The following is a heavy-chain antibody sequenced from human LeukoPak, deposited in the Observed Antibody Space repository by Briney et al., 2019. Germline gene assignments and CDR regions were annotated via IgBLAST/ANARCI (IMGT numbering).Heavy chain of an antibody. V-gene: IGHV3-30*18. CDR3: AKSLGIAVAGYYFDY. CDR2: ISYDGSNK. CDR1: GFTFSSYA. J-gene: IGHJ4*02. Sequence: PGGSLRLSCAASGFTFSSYAMHWVRQAPGKGLEWVAVISYDGSNKYYADSVKGRFTISRDNSKNTLYLQMNSLRAEDTAVYYCAKSLGIAVAGYYFDYWGQGTLATVSS. D-gene: IGHD6-19*01.